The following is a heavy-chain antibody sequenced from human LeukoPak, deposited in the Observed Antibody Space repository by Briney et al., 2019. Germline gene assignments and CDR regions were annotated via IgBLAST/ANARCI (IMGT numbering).Heavy chain of an antibody. Sequence: GGSLRLSCAASGFTFSSYSMNWVRQAPGKGLEWVSYISSSSSTIYYADSVKGRFTISRDNAKNSLYLQMNSLRAEDTAVYYCARDPPPSYSSSFYYYYMDVWDKGTTVTVSS. V-gene: IGHV3-48*04. D-gene: IGHD6-6*01. CDR1: GFTFSSYS. CDR2: ISSSSSTI. CDR3: ARDPPPSYSSSFYYYYMDV. J-gene: IGHJ6*03.